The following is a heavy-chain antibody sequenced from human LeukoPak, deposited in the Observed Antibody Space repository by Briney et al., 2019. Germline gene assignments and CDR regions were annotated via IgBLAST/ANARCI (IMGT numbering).Heavy chain of an antibody. J-gene: IGHJ4*02. CDR3: ARVVGASSLEESGFDY. Sequence: GASVKVSCKASGYTFTSYYMHWVRQAPGQGLEWMGIINPSGGSTSYAQKFQGRVTMTRDTSTSTVYMELSSLRSEDTAVYYCARVVGASSLEESGFDYWGQGTLVTVPS. CDR1: GYTFTSYY. D-gene: IGHD1-26*01. CDR2: INPSGGST. V-gene: IGHV1-46*01.